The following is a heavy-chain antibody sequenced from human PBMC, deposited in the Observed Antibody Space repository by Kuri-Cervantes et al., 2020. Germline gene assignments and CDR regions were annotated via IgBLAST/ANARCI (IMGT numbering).Heavy chain of an antibody. Sequence: ASVKVSCKASGYTFTSYGISWVRQAPGKGLEWMVGFAPEDGVTIYAPKFQGRVAMSEDTSTNTAYMELYSLRSDDTAVYYCGTVFSPIESVAMPSWGQGTLVTDSS. J-gene: IGHJ5*02. CDR2: FAPEDGVT. V-gene: IGHV1-24*01. CDR1: GYTFTSYG. D-gene: IGHD6-19*01. CDR3: GTVFSPIESVAMPS.